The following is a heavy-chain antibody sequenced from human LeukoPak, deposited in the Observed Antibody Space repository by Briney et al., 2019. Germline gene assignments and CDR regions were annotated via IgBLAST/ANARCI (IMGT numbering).Heavy chain of an antibody. V-gene: IGHV3-30*02. J-gene: IGHJ4*02. Sequence: GGSLRLSCAASGFTFSSYGMHWVRRAPGKGLEWVAFVRYTGSNQYYTDSVKGRFTISRDNSKDTLYLQMNSLRAGDTAVYYCARDSKIQSWLYYFDYWGQGTLVTVSS. CDR3: ARDSKIQSWLYYFDY. CDR1: GFTFSSYG. CDR2: VRYTGSNQ. D-gene: IGHD5-18*01.